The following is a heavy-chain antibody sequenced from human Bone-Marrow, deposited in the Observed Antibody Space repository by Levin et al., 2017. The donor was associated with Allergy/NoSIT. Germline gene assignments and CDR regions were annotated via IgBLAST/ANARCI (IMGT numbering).Heavy chain of an antibody. CDR2: ISGSGGST. J-gene: IGHJ5*02. D-gene: IGHD6-13*01. V-gene: IGHV3-23*01. Sequence: LSLTCAASGFTFSSYAMSWVRQAPGKGLEWVSAISGSGGSTYYADSVKGRFTISRDNSKNTLYLQMNSLRAEDTAVYYCAKDPPGIAAAGTLSGFIDPWGQGTLVTVSS. CDR1: GFTFSSYA. CDR3: AKDPPGIAAAGTLSGFIDP.